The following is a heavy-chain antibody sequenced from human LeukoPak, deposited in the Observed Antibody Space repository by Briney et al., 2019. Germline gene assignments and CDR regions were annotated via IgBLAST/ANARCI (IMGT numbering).Heavy chain of an antibody. CDR2: IGGSGSTT. J-gene: IGHJ2*01. D-gene: IGHD5-18*01. V-gene: IGHV3-23*01. CDR3: AKDTASSWWYFDL. CDR1: GFTFSSYA. Sequence: GGSLRLSCVASGFTFSSYAMSWVRQAPGKGLEWVSAIGGSGSTTYYADSVKGQFTISRDNSKNTLYLQMNSLRAEDTAVYYCAKDTASSWWYFDLWGRGTLVTVSS.